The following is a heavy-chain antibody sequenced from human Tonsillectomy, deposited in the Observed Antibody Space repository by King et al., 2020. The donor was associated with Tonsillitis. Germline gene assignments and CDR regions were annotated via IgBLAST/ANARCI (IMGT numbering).Heavy chain of an antibody. CDR2: IKQDGSEK. CDR3: ARGGGWWPHWYFDL. CDR1: GFTFSDYW. V-gene: IGHV3-7*03. Sequence: QLVQSGGDLVQPGGSLRLSCAASGFTFSDYWMNWVRQAPGKGLDWVADIKQDGSEKYYVDSVKGRFTISRDNARNSLYLQMNRLRTEDTAVYYCARGGGWWPHWYFDLWGRGTLVTVSS. D-gene: IGHD2-15*01. J-gene: IGHJ2*01.